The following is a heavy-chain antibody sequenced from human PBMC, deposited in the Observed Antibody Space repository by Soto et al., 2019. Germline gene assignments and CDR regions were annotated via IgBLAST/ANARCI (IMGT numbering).Heavy chain of an antibody. CDR3: ARDHRYDFWSDYYYGMDV. D-gene: IGHD3-3*01. Sequence: QVQLVQSGAEVKKPGSSVKVSCKASGGTFSSYAISWVRQAPGQGLEWMGGIIPIFGTANYAQKFQGRVTITADESTSTAYLALSSLRSEDTAVYYCARDHRYDFWSDYYYGMDVWGQGTKVTGSS. CDR1: GGTFSSYA. V-gene: IGHV1-69*01. CDR2: IIPIFGTA. J-gene: IGHJ6*02.